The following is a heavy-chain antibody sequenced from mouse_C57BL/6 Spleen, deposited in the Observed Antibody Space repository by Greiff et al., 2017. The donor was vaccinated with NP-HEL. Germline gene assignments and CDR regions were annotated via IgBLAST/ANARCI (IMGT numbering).Heavy chain of an antibody. CDR3: ARSLTGLDY. Sequence: EVQLVESGGGLVQPGGSLSLSCAASGFTFTDFYMSWVRQPPGKALEWLGFIRNKANGYTTEYSASVKGRFTISRDNSQSILYLQMNALRAEDSATYYCARSLTGLDYWGQGTTLTVSS. D-gene: IGHD4-1*01. V-gene: IGHV7-3*01. CDR1: GFTFTDFY. CDR2: IRNKANGYTT. J-gene: IGHJ2*01.